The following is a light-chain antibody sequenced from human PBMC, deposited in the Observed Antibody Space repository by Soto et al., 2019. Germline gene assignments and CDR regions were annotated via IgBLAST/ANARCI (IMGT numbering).Light chain of an antibody. CDR2: GAS. J-gene: IGKJ4*01. CDR3: QQYGSSPGT. Sequence: EIVLTQSPGTLSLSPGERATLSCRASQSVSSSYLAWYQQKPGQAPRLLISGASSRATGIPGRFSGSGSGTDFTLTISRLEPEDFAVYYCQQYGSSPGTFGGGTKVEIK. CDR1: QSVSSSY. V-gene: IGKV3-20*01.